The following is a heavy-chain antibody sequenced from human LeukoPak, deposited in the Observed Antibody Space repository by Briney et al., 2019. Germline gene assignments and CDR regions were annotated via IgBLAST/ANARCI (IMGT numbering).Heavy chain of an antibody. Sequence: PGRSLRLSCAASGFTFSSYAMHWVRQAPGKGLEWVAVISYDGSNKYYADSVKGRFTISRDNSRNTLYLQMNSPRAEDTAVYYCARDKIAVAGLFDYWGQGTLVTVSS. CDR1: GFTFSSYA. V-gene: IGHV3-30-3*01. CDR3: ARDKIAVAGLFDY. CDR2: ISYDGSNK. D-gene: IGHD6-19*01. J-gene: IGHJ4*02.